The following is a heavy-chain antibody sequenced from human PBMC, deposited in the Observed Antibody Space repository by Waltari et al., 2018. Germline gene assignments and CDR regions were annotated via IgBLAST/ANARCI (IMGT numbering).Heavy chain of an antibody. J-gene: IGHJ4*02. V-gene: IGHV4-39*02. CDR2: IYYGGNT. CDR3: TRELDDC. D-gene: IGHD3-3*01. Sequence: QLHLQESGPGLVKPSETLSLTCTVSGGSISSRSYFWGWVRQAPGKGLEWIGSIYYGGNTYYNPSLKSRVTISVDTSKNQFSLKLISVTAADTAVYYCTRELDDCWGQGTLVTVSS. CDR1: GGSISSRSYF.